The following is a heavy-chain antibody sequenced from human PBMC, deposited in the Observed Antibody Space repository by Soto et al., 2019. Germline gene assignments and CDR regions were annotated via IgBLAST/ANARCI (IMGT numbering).Heavy chain of an antibody. CDR2: IWYDGSNK. CDR3: ARAVTNYYYYGMDV. Sequence: QVQLVESGGGVVQPGRSLRLSCAASGFTFSSYGMHWVRQAPGKGLEWVAVIWYDGSNKYYADSVKGRFTISRDNSNNTLYLQMNSLRAEDTAVYYCARAVTNYYYYGMDVWGQVTTVTVSS. J-gene: IGHJ6*02. CDR1: GFTFSSYG. D-gene: IGHD4-17*01. V-gene: IGHV3-33*01.